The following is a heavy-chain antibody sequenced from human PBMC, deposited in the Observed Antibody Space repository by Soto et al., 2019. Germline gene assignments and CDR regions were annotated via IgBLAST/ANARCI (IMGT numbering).Heavy chain of an antibody. CDR3: ATQRLCTGGHCWNWFDP. J-gene: IGHJ5*02. Sequence: PSETLSLTCTVSGGSISSGDYYWSWIRQPPGKGLGWIGYIYYSGSTYYNPSLKSRVTISVDTSTNQFSLKVTSVTAADTAVYYCATQRLCTGGHCWNWFDPWGQGTLVTVSS. V-gene: IGHV4-30-4*01. CDR2: IYYSGST. CDR1: GGSISSGDYY. D-gene: IGHD2-8*02.